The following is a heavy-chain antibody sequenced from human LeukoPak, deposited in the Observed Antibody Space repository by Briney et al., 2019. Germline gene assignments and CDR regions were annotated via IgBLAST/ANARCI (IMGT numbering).Heavy chain of an antibody. J-gene: IGHJ4*02. CDR2: MSYDGSDI. V-gene: IGHV3-30-3*01. Sequence: PGRSLRLSCAASGFTFSSYAMHWVRQAPGKGLEWVALMSYDGSDIQYSDSVKGRFTISRDNSKNTLYLQMNSLRTEDTAVYYCARDALGAIDYWGQGTLVTVSS. CDR3: ARDALGAIDY. CDR1: GFTFSSYA. D-gene: IGHD1-26*01.